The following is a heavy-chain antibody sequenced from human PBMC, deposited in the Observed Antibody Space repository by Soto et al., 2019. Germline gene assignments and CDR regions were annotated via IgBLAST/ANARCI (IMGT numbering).Heavy chain of an antibody. D-gene: IGHD6-6*01. Sequence: ASVKSCKASGYTFTSYYMHWVRQAPGKGLEWMGGFDPEDGETIYAQKFQGRVTMTEDTSTDTAYMELSSLRSEDTAVYYCATAIAARSWFDPWGQGTLVTVSS. CDR2: FDPEDGET. CDR1: GYTFTSYY. V-gene: IGHV1-24*01. J-gene: IGHJ5*02. CDR3: ATAIAARSWFDP.